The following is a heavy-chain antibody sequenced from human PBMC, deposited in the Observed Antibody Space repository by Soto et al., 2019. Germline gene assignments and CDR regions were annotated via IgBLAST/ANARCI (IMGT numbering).Heavy chain of an antibody. D-gene: IGHD2-15*01. Sequence: GGSLRLSCAASRFTFSSYGMHWVRQAPGKGLEGVAVIWYDGSNKYSADSVKGRFTISRDNSKNTLYLQMSSLRAEDTAVYYCARDLSSGGTNACDIWGQGTVVTVSS. V-gene: IGHV3-33*01. J-gene: IGHJ3*02. CDR3: ARDLSSGGTNACDI. CDR2: IWYDGSNK. CDR1: RFTFSSYG.